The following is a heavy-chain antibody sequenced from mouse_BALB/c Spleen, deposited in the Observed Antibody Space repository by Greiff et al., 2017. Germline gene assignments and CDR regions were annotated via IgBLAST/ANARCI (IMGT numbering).Heavy chain of an antibody. J-gene: IGHJ3*01. Sequence: QVQLQQSGPGLVAPSQSLSITCTVSGFSLTSYGVHWVRQPPGKGLEWLGVIWAGGSTNYNSALMSRLSISKDNSKSQVFLKMNSLQTDDTAMYYCARESDGYYEGWFAYWGQGTLVTVSA. D-gene: IGHD2-3*01. V-gene: IGHV2-9*02. CDR1: GFSLTSYG. CDR3: ARESDGYYEGWFAY. CDR2: IWAGGST.